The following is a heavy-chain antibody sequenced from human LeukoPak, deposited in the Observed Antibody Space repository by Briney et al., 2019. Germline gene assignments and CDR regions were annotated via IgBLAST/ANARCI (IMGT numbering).Heavy chain of an antibody. V-gene: IGHV4-39*07. D-gene: IGHD5-18*01. CDR3: ARVGYSYGYPFDP. Sequence: SETLSLTCTVSGGSISSSNYYWGWIRQPPGKGLEWIGEINHSGSTNYNPSLKSRVTISVDTSKNQFSLKLSSVTAADTAVYYCARVGYSYGYPFDPWGQGTLVTVSS. J-gene: IGHJ5*02. CDR1: GGSISSSNYY. CDR2: INHSGST.